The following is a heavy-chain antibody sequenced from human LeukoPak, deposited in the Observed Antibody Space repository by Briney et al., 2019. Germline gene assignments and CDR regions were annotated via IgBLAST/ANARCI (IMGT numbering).Heavy chain of an antibody. V-gene: IGHV1-69*04. J-gene: IGHJ4*02. CDR2: IIPILGIA. Sequence: ASVKVSCKASGGTFSSYAISWVRQAPGQGLEWMGRIIPILGIANYAQKFQGRVTITADKSTSTAYMELNSLRAEDTAVYYCAKDSSDPSSGWHFDSWGQGTLVTVSS. CDR1: GGTFSSYA. D-gene: IGHD6-19*01. CDR3: AKDSSDPSSGWHFDS.